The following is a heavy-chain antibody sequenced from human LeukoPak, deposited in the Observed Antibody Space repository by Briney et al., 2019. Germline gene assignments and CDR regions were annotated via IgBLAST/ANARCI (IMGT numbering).Heavy chain of an antibody. Sequence: ASVKVSCKASGYTFTYYYMHWVRQAPGQGLEWMGWINPNSGGTNYAQKFQGRVTMTRDTSISTAYMELSRLRSDDTAVYYCARDGVAAAGTWDYYYGMDVWGQGTTVTVSS. D-gene: IGHD6-13*01. CDR2: INPNSGGT. CDR1: GYTFTYYY. CDR3: ARDGVAAAGTWDYYYGMDV. J-gene: IGHJ6*02. V-gene: IGHV1-2*02.